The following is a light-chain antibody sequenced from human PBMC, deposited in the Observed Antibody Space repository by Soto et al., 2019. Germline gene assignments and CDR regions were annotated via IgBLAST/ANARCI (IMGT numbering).Light chain of an antibody. Sequence: QSVLTQPVSVSGSPGQSITISCTGTSGDVGGYNYVSWYQQHPGKAPKLKIYDVSNRPSGVSNRFSGSKSGNTASLTISGLQAEDEADYYCNSYTSSSTYVFGTGTKLTVL. V-gene: IGLV2-14*03. CDR1: SGDVGGYNY. CDR3: NSYTSSSTYV. CDR2: DVS. J-gene: IGLJ1*01.